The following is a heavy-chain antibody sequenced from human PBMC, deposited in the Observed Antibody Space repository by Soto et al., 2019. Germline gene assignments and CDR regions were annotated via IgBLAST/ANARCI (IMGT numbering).Heavy chain of an antibody. Sequence: PGGSLGLACAASGFTLEDYGMSWSRQAPGKGLEWVSDISCSSSSIYYADSVKGRFTISRDNSKNTLYLQMNSLRAEDTAVYYCARPLWRDDYNWGYFDLWGRGTLVTVSS. V-gene: IGHV3-48*01. CDR1: GFTLEDYG. CDR3: ARPLWRDDYNWGYFDL. CDR2: ISCSSSSI. J-gene: IGHJ2*01. D-gene: IGHD4-4*01.